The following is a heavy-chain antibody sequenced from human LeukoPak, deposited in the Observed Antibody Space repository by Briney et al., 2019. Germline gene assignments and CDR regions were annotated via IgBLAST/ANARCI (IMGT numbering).Heavy chain of an antibody. Sequence: PSETLSLTCTVSGGSISGYFWSWIRQPAGKGLEWIGEINHSGSTNYNPSLKSRVTISVDTSKNQFSLKLSSVTAADTAVYYCARRGRIMITFGGVPGIDYWGQGTLVTVSS. V-gene: IGHV4-34*01. CDR2: INHSGST. CDR1: GGSISGYF. CDR3: ARRGRIMITFGGVPGIDY. J-gene: IGHJ4*02. D-gene: IGHD3-16*01.